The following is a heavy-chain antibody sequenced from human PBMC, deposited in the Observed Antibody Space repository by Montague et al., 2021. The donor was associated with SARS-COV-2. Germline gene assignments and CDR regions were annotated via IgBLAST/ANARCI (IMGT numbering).Heavy chain of an antibody. CDR2: IYYSGIT. V-gene: IGHV4-61*08. Sequence: ETLSLTCTVSGGSIIRSDYYWGCIRQPPGRGLEWIGCIYYSGITDYIPSLKSRVTISLDTSKNQFSLKVTSVTAAYTAVYYCARGGGYYNYGLDVWGPGTPAT. CDR3: ARGGGYYNYGLDV. CDR1: GGSIIRSDYY. J-gene: IGHJ6*02. D-gene: IGHD2-15*01.